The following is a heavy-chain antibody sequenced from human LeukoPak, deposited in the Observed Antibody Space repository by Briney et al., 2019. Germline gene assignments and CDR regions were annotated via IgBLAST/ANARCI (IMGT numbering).Heavy chain of an antibody. CDR2: INHSGST. CDR1: GGSFSGYY. D-gene: IGHD5-24*01. V-gene: IGHV4-34*01. CDR3: ARRGRKDGYNGGYFDY. J-gene: IGHJ4*02. Sequence: PSETLSLTCAVYGGSFSGYYWSWIRQPPGKGLEWIGEINHSGSTNYNPSLKSRVTISVDTSKNQFSLKLSSVTAADTAVYYCARRGRKDGYNGGYFDYWGQGTLVTVSS.